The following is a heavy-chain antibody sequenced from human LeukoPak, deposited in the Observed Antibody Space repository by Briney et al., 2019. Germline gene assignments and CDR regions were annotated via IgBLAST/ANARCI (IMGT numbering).Heavy chain of an antibody. CDR3: AHCVDSPAFDY. J-gene: IGHJ4*02. V-gene: IGHV2-5*01. Sequence: GCGPTLVIPTQTLTLTCTFSGFLRRTSGGGVGWIRQPPGKALEWLALIYWTDGKRYSLSLQSRRTITQDNSQSQVLLTITNMDPVDTAPYYSAHCVDSPAFDYWGQGTLVTVSS. CDR1: GFLRRTSGGG. CDR2: IYWTDGK.